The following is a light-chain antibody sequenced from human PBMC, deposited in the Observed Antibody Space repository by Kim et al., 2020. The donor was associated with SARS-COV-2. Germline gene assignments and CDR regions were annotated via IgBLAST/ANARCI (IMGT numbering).Light chain of an antibody. V-gene: IGLV4-69*01. CDR2: LNSDGSR. J-gene: IGLJ2*01. CDR1: SEYSTYA. CDR3: QTWGTGIPVA. Sequence: SVRLTCTVSSEYSTYAIAWHQRQPEKGTRFLVRLNSDGSRTKGDGIPDRFSGSGSGAERYLTISSRQSEDEADYYCQTWGTGIPVAFGGGTQLTVL.